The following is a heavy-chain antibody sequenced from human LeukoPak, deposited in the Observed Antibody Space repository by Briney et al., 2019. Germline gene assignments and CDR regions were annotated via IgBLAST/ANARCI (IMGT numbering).Heavy chain of an antibody. CDR3: AKSQLWFKIFDY. J-gene: IGHJ4*02. D-gene: IGHD5-18*01. CDR1: GFTFSSYA. V-gene: IGHV3-23*01. CDR2: ISGSGGST. Sequence: PGGSLRLSCAASGFTFSSYAMSWVRQAPGKGLEWVSAISGSGGSTYYADSVKGRFTISRDNSKNTLYLQMSSLRAEDTAVYYCAKSQLWFKIFDYWGQGTLVTVSS.